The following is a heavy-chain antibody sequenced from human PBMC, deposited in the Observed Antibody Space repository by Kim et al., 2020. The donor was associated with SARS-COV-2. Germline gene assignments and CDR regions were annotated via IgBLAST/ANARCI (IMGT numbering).Heavy chain of an antibody. J-gene: IGHJ5*01. CDR3: ARGDMAASGKDS. Sequence: TDADSVQGRFNSSRDNPKNTLYLKMSSLRAEETAVYYCARGDMAASGKDSWGQGTLVTVSS. D-gene: IGHD6-13*01. V-gene: IGHV3-74*01.